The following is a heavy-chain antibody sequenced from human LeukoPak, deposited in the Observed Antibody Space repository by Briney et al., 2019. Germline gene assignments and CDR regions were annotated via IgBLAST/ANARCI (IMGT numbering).Heavy chain of an antibody. Sequence: PGGSLRLSCAASGFTFSSYWMGWVRQAPGKGLECVADITQDGSEKYYVDSVKGRFTISRDNAKNSLYLQMNSLRAEDTAVYYCARVDLTIFGVVIPYYYYYMDVWGKGTTVTVSS. CDR2: ITQDGSEK. CDR3: ARVDLTIFGVVIPYYYYYMDV. CDR1: GFTFSSYW. D-gene: IGHD3-3*01. J-gene: IGHJ6*03. V-gene: IGHV3-7*01.